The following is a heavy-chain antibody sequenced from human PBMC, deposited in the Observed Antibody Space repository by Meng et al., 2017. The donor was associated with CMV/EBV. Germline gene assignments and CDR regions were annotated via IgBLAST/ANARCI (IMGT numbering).Heavy chain of an antibody. CDR1: GFTFSSYS. V-gene: IGHV3-21*01. CDR3: ARDEYDFWSGKNWRWDYYYYGMDV. Sequence: GESLKISRAASGFTFSSYSMNWVRQAPGKGLEWVSSISSSSSYIYYADSVKGRFTISRDNAKNSLYLQMNSLRAEDTAVYYCARDEYDFWSGKNWRWDYYYYGMDVWGQGTTVTVSS. J-gene: IGHJ6*02. CDR2: ISSSSSYI. D-gene: IGHD3-3*01.